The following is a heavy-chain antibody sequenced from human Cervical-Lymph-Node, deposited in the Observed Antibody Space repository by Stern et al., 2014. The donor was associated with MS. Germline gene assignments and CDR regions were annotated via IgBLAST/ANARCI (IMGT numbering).Heavy chain of an antibody. V-gene: IGHV3-23*04. D-gene: IGHD3-16*01. CDR1: AFTFSSTA. CDR2: FSGSGGST. Sequence: EVQLVESGGGLVQPGGSLSLPSPASAFTFSSTAMSWVPKAPGKGREWVSAFSGSGGSTYYADSVKGRFTISRDNSKNTLYLQMNSLRAEDTAVYYCAKDRSYDYVWGSLDYWGQGTLVTVSS. J-gene: IGHJ4*02. CDR3: AKDRSYDYVWGSLDY.